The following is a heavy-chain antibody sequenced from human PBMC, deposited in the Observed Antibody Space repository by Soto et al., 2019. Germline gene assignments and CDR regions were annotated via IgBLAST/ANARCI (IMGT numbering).Heavy chain of an antibody. Sequence: GGSLRLSCEVSGCTFSMHSMSCVLQSPGKGLEWVAKIPQDGVDGHYADSVKCRFTISRDNGKNSLYLQLNNLRAEDTAVYYCARDHLILPAHDFFYGSDVWGRGATVTV. CDR2: IPQDGVDG. D-gene: IGHD2-21*02. CDR1: GCTFSMHS. V-gene: IGHV3-7*03. J-gene: IGHJ6*02. CDR3: ARDHLILPAHDFFYGSDV.